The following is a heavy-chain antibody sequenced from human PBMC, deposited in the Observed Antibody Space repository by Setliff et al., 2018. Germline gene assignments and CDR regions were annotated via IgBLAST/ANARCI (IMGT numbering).Heavy chain of an antibody. CDR1: GGTFSSYA. V-gene: IGHV1-69*10. J-gene: IGHJ4*02. CDR3: ARVVVAGSCPAGYDY. D-gene: IGHD6-19*01. Sequence: ASVKVSCKASGGTFSSYAISWVRQAPGQGLEWMGGIIPILAIANYAQKFQGRVTITADKSTSTAYMELSSLRSEDTAVYYCARVVVAGSCPAGYDYWGQGTLVTVSS. CDR2: IIPILAIA.